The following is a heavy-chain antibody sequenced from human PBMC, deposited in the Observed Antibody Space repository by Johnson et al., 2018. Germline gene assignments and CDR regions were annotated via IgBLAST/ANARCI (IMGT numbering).Heavy chain of an antibody. V-gene: IGHV3-53*01. D-gene: IGHD1-1*01. CDR1: EFTVSDTD. CDR2: IYSGSSV. Sequence: VQLVESGGGLIRPGGSLRLACAPSEFTVSDTDVSWVRQAPGKGLEWVSIIYSGSSVQYAGYAKGRFTISRDKSKNTVLLQMNSLRVEDTALSSCTRFRWGRTTFEAFDIWGQGTMVIVSA. CDR3: TRFRWGRTTFEAFDI. J-gene: IGHJ3*02.